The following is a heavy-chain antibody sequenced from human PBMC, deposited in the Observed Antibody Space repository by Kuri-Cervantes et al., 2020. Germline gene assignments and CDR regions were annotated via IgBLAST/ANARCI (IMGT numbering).Heavy chain of an antibody. D-gene: IGHD2-8*02. Sequence: ASVKVSCKASGYTFTSYGISWVRQAPGQGLEWMGWINPNSGGTNYAQKFQGWVTMTRDTSISTGYMELRSLTSDDTAVYYCARVPRSGLAVVSRWFDPWGQGTLVTVSS. CDR2: INPNSGGT. CDR1: GYTFTSYG. J-gene: IGHJ5*02. V-gene: IGHV1-2*04. CDR3: ARVPRSGLAVVSRWFDP.